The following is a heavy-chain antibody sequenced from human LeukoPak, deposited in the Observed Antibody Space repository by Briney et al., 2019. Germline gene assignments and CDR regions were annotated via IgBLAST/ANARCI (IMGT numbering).Heavy chain of an antibody. D-gene: IGHD6-13*01. CDR2: IYYSGST. CDR1: GGSISSYY. J-gene: IGHJ6*03. CDR3: ARGGRYMSASWYRSVYYYMDV. V-gene: IGHV4-59*12. Sequence: SETLSLTCTVSGGSISSYYWSWIRQPPGKGLEWIGDIYYSGSTNYNPSLKSRATISVDTSKNQFSLKLSSVTAADTAVYFCARGGRYMSASWYRSVYYYMDVWGKGTTVTVSS.